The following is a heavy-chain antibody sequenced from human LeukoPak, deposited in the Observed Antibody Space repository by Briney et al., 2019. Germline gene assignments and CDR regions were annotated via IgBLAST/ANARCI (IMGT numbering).Heavy chain of an antibody. CDR2: ISGSGGST. CDR3: ARLGYCSGGSCYFLGLTD. D-gene: IGHD2-15*01. J-gene: IGHJ4*02. CDR1: GFTFSSYA. V-gene: IGHV3-23*01. Sequence: GGSLRLSCAASGFTFSSYAMSWVRQAPGKGLEWVSAISGSGGSTYYADSVKGRVTISRDNVKNSLYLQMNSLRAEDTAVYYCARLGYCSGGSCYFLGLTDWGQGTLVTVSS.